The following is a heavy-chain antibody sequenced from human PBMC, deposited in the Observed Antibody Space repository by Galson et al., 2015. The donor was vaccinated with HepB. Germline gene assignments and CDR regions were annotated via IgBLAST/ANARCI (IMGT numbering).Heavy chain of an antibody. Sequence: SLRLSCAASGFTFSSSHMHWVRQAPGKGLEWVALLSSDGNYEAYAESVKGRITVSRDNSKNTLYLQVNSLRVDDAAVYYCAREGGSSSAAGYFDLWGRGTLLTVSS. CDR1: GFTFSSSH. D-gene: IGHD6-6*01. J-gene: IGHJ2*01. V-gene: IGHV3-30*04. CDR3: AREGGSSSAAGYFDL. CDR2: LSSDGNYE.